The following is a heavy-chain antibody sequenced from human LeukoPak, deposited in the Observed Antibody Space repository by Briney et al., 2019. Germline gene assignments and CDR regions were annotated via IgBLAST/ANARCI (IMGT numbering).Heavy chain of an antibody. D-gene: IGHD2-21*02. Sequence: GGSLRLSCAASGFTFSSYWMHWVRQIPGKGLVWVSRIKSDGSTIYADSVKGRFTISRDNAKNSLYLQMNSLRAEDTAVYYCARRSYCGGDCYGSDAFDIWGQGTMVTVSS. CDR1: GFTFSSYW. V-gene: IGHV3-74*01. CDR2: IKSDGST. CDR3: ARRSYCGGDCYGSDAFDI. J-gene: IGHJ3*02.